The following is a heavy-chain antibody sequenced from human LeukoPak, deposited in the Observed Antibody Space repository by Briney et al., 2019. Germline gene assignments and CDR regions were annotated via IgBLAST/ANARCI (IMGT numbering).Heavy chain of an antibody. V-gene: IGHV3-21*01. CDR1: GFTFGSYS. Sequence: GGSLRLSCAASGFTFGSYSMNWVRQAPGKGLEWVSSIISSSSYIYYADSVKGRFTISRDNAKNSLYLQMNSLRGEDTAVYYCARDPPRRYSGYDPSLADYWGQGTLVTVSS. J-gene: IGHJ4*02. CDR2: IISSSSYI. D-gene: IGHD5-12*01. CDR3: ARDPPRRYSGYDPSLADY.